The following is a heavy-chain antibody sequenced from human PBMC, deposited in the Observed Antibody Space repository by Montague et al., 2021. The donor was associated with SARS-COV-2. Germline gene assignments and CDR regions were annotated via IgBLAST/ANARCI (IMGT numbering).Heavy chain of an antibody. Sequence: SLRLSCAASGFTFSSYGMHWVRQAPGKGLEWVAVIWYDGGNKYYADSVKGRFTISRDNSKNTLYLQMNSLRAEDTAVYYCARDLVGGYYYFDYWGQGTLVTVSS. J-gene: IGHJ4*02. CDR3: ARDLVGGYYYFDY. V-gene: IGHV3-33*01. D-gene: IGHD3-22*01. CDR2: IWYDGGNK. CDR1: GFTFSSYG.